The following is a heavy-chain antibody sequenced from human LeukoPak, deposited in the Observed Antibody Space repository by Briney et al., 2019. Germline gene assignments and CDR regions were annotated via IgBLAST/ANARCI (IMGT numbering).Heavy chain of an antibody. J-gene: IGHJ3*02. CDR3: ASGNIVGATTNPYDRGDDAFDI. Sequence: PGGSLRLSCAASGFTFSSYSMNWVRQAPGKGLEWVSSVSSSSSYIYYADSVKGRFTISRDDAKNSLYLQMNSLRAEDTAVYYCASGNIVGATTNPYDRGDDAFDIWGQGTMVTVSS. CDR2: VSSSSSYI. D-gene: IGHD1-26*01. V-gene: IGHV3-21*01. CDR1: GFTFSSYS.